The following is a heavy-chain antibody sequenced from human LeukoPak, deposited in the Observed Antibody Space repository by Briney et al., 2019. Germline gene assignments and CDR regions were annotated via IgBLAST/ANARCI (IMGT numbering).Heavy chain of an antibody. J-gene: IGHJ4*02. V-gene: IGHV4-4*07. CDR2: IYSSGST. Sequence: PSETLSLTCTVSGGSISTYYWSWIRQPAGKGLEWIGRIYSSGSTNYNPSLKSRVTMSLDTSKNQFSLKLSSVTAADTAIYYCARDGRAGSLFAYWGQGTLVTVSS. D-gene: IGHD6-19*01. CDR1: GGSISTYY. CDR3: ARDGRAGSLFAY.